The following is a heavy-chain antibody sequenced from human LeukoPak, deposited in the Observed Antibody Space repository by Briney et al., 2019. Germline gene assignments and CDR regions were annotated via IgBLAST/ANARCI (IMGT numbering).Heavy chain of an antibody. CDR1: GFAVSSNY. J-gene: IGHJ4*02. V-gene: IGHV3-53*01. D-gene: IGHD2-21*02. CDR2: IYSGGST. Sequence: PGGSLRLSCAASGFAVSSNYMSWVRQAPGKGLEWVSVIYSGGSTYCADSVKGRFTISRDNSKNTLYLQMNSLRAEDTAVYYCATGQAYCGGDCYFDYWGQGTLVTVSS. CDR3: ATGQAYCGGDCYFDY.